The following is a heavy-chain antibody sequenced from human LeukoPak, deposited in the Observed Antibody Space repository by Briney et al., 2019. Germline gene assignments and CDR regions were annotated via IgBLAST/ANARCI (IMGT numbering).Heavy chain of an antibody. CDR1: GFTFSGYA. D-gene: IGHD6-19*01. CDR3: AKGSSASYVLFDY. CDR2: ISDSGDST. J-gene: IGHJ4*02. Sequence: PGGSLRLSCLASGFTFSGYAMSWVRQAPGKGLEWFSGISDSGDSTYYADSVKGRFTISRDNSNNTLYPQMNSLSAGDTAFYYCAKGSSASYVLFDYWGQGTLVTVSS. V-gene: IGHV3-23*01.